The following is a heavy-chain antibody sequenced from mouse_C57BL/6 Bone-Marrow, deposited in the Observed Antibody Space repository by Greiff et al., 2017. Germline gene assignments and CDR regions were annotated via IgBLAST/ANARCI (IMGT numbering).Heavy chain of an antibody. CDR1: GFNINDYF. J-gene: IGHJ2*01. CDR3: TTGGRDY. V-gene: IGHV14-1*01. Sequence: VQLQQSGAELVRPGASVKLSCTASGFNINDYFMHWVKQRPEQGLEWIGRIDPEDGVTEYAPKFQGKATMTADTSSNTAYLQLSSLTSEDTAIFYCTTGGRDYWGQGATLTVSS. CDR2: IDPEDGVT.